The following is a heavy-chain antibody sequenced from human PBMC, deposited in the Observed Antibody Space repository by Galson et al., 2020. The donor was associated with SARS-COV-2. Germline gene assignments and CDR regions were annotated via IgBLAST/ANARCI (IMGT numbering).Heavy chain of an antibody. CDR1: GFTFSSYG. D-gene: IGHD1-7*01. J-gene: IGHJ4*02. CDR3: ARDPETGITETTGFDY. V-gene: IGHV3-33*01. CDR2: IWYVVSNK. Sequence: GGSLRLSCADSGFTFSSYGMHWVRQAPGNGLEWVAFIWYVVSNKYYADSVKVRFTISRDNSKNTLYLQMNSLRAEDTALYYCARDPETGITETTGFDYWGQGTLVTVSS.